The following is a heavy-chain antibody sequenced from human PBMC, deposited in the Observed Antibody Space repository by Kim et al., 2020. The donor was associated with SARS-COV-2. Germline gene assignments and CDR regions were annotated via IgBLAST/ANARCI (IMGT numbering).Heavy chain of an antibody. CDR1: GGSISSSSYY. V-gene: IGHV4-39*01. Sequence: SETLSLTCTVSGGSISSSSYYWGWIRQPPGKGLEWIGTIYYSGSTYYNPSLKSRVTISVDTSKNQFSLKLSSVTAADTAAYYCARRLWEGLEMATIRTPVDIWGQGTMVTVSS. CDR3: ARRLWEGLEMATIRTPVDI. CDR2: IYYSGST. D-gene: IGHD5-12*01. J-gene: IGHJ3*02.